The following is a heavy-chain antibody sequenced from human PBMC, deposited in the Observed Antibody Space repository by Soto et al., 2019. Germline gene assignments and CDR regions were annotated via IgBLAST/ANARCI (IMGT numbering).Heavy chain of an antibody. J-gene: IGHJ4*02. CDR3: AKDILYTTTWYCGDY. CDR2: ISGSGGNT. Sequence: GGSLRLSCAASGFTFSSYAIGWVRPAPGKGLEWVSAISGSGGNTFYADSVKGRFTISRDNSKNTLYLQMNSLRAEDTAVYYCAKDILYTTTWYCGDYWGQGALVTVSS. CDR1: GFTFSSYA. D-gene: IGHD6-13*01. V-gene: IGHV3-23*01.